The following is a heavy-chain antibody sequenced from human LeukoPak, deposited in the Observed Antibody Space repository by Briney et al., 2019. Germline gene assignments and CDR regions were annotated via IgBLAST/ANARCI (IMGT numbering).Heavy chain of an antibody. Sequence: GGSLRLSCAASGFTFSSYSMNWVRQAPGKGLEWVSSITGSSYIDYADSLKGRFTISRDNAKNSLYLQINSLRAEDSAVYYCARDPGVLTPYYFDYWGQGTLVTVSS. CDR1: GFTFSSYS. D-gene: IGHD3-3*01. J-gene: IGHJ4*02. CDR2: ITGSSYI. CDR3: ARDPGVLTPYYFDY. V-gene: IGHV3-21*01.